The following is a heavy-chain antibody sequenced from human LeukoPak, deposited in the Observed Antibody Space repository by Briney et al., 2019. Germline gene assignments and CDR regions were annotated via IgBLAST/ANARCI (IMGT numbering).Heavy chain of an antibody. CDR3: ARDRSSSSWYRWFDP. CDR1: GFTFSDYY. D-gene: IGHD6-13*01. J-gene: IGHJ5*02. CDR2: ISSSGSTT. Sequence: PGGSLRLSCAASGFTFSDYYMSWIRQAPGKGLEWVSYISSSGSTTYYADSVKGRFTISRDNAKNSLYLQMNSLRAEDPAVYYCARDRSSSSWYRWFDPWGQGTLVTVSS. V-gene: IGHV3-11*01.